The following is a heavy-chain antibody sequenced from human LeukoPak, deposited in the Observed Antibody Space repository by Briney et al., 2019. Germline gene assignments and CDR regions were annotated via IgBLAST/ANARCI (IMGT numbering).Heavy chain of an antibody. CDR3: ARDGARHGIAARPDY. D-gene: IGHD6-6*01. V-gene: IGHV1-18*01. CDR2: ISAYNGNT. CDR1: GYTFTSYG. J-gene: IGHJ4*02. Sequence: ASVKVSCKASGYTFTSYGISWVRQAPGQGLEWMGWISAYNGNTNYAQKLQGRVTMTTDTSTSTAYMELRSLRSDDTAVYYCARDGARHGIAARPDYWGQGTLVTVPS.